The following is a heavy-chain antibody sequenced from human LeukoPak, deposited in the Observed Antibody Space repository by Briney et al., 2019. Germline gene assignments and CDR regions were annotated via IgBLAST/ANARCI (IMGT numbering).Heavy chain of an antibody. Sequence: SETLSLTCTVSGGSISSYYWSWIRQPPGKGLEWIGYIYYSGSTNYNPSLKSRVTISVDTSKNQFSLKLSSVTAADTAVYYCARVGSSWYYFDYWGQGTLVNVSS. D-gene: IGHD6-13*01. V-gene: IGHV4-59*08. CDR1: GGSISSYY. CDR2: IYYSGST. J-gene: IGHJ4*02. CDR3: ARVGSSWYYFDY.